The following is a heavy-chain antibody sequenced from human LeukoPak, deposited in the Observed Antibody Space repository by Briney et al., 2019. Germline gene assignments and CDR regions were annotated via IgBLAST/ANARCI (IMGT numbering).Heavy chain of an antibody. CDR3: ARPICSSTSCYTALGY. D-gene: IGHD2-2*02. Sequence: GGSLRLSCAASGFTFSSYAMHWVRQAPGKGLEWVAVISYDGSNKYYADSVKGRFTISRDNSKNTLYLQMNSLRAEDTAVYYCARPICSSTSCYTALGYWGQGTLVTVSS. V-gene: IGHV3-30*01. J-gene: IGHJ4*02. CDR2: ISYDGSNK. CDR1: GFTFSSYA.